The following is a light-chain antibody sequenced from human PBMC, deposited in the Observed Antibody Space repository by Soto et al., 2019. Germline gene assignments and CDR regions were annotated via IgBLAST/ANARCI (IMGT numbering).Light chain of an antibody. Sequence: QPVLTQPPSVSGAPGQRVTISCTGSSSNIGARYDVHWYQQLPGAAPKLLIYAFSNRPSGVPDRFSGSKSGTSASLAITGLQAEDEADYYCQSYDSSLNGYVFGTGTKLTVL. CDR1: SSNIGARYD. CDR2: AFS. CDR3: QSYDSSLNGYV. J-gene: IGLJ1*01. V-gene: IGLV1-40*01.